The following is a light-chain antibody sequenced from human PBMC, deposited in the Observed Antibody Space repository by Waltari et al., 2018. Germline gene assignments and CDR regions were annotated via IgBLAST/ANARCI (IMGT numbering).Light chain of an antibody. CDR2: DVT. V-gene: IGLV2-14*03. CDR1: SGDIGGYHY. Sequence: QSALTQPASVSGSPGQSITIPCTGTSGDIGGYHYVSWYQHHPGKAPKPMIYDVTRWPSGVSNRFSGSKSGNTASLTISGLQAEDEADYYCTSYTSTNTVIFGGGTKVTV. CDR3: TSYTSTNTVI. J-gene: IGLJ2*01.